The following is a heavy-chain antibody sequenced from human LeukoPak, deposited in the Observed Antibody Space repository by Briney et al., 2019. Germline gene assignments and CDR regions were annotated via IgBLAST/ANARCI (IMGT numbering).Heavy chain of an antibody. CDR1: GFTFSSYG. V-gene: IGHV3-30*02. CDR3: AKDLFGYSLNGHPGN. Sequence: GGSLRLSCAASGFTFSSYGMHWVRQTPGKGLEWVTFIRYDGSSEYYADSVKGRFSISRDNSKNTLYLQMNSLRPEDTALYYCAKDLFGYSLNGHPGNWGQGTLVTVTS. CDR2: IRYDGSSE. J-gene: IGHJ4*02. D-gene: IGHD4-23*01.